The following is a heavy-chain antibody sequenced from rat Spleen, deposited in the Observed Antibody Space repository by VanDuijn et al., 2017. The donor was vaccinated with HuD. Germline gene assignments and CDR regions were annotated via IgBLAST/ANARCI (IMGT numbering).Heavy chain of an antibody. J-gene: IGHJ2*01. CDR2: INSEGTT. D-gene: IGHD1-10*01. CDR3: ARDNNYKAY. CDR1: GYFITSNF. Sequence: EVQLQESGPGLVKPSQSLSLTCSVTGYFITSNFWGWIRKFPGNKLEWMGYINSEGTTNYNPSLKSRISITRDTSKNQFFLQVNSVTTEDTATYYCARDNNYKAYWGQGVMVTVSS. V-gene: IGHV3-3*01.